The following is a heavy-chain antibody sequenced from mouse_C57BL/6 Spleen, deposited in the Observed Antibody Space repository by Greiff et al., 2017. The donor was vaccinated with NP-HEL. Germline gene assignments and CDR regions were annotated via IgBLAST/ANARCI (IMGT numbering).Heavy chain of an antibody. Sequence: EVKLEESGEGLVKPGGSLKLSCAASGFTFSSYAMSWVRQTPEKRLEWVAYISSGGDYIYYADTVKGRFTISRDNARNTLYLQMSSLKSEDTAMYYCTREDGSSSWFAYWGQGTLVTVSA. CDR3: TREDGSSSWFAY. J-gene: IGHJ3*01. CDR1: GFTFSSYA. CDR2: ISSGGDYI. D-gene: IGHD1-1*01. V-gene: IGHV5-9-1*02.